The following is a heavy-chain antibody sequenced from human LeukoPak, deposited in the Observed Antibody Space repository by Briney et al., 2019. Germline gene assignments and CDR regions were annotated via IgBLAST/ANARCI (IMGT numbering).Heavy chain of an antibody. D-gene: IGHD2-21*01. V-gene: IGHV3-15*01. CDR3: ITPLPYSAQ. CDR1: GFTFSSYA. J-gene: IGHJ4*02. Sequence: PGGSLRLSCAASGFTFSSYAMSWVRQAPGKGLEWVGRIKPKTDGETTEYAAPVKDRFSISRGDSKSMMYLQMNSLKTEDAAVYYCITPLPYSAQGGQGTLVTVSS. CDR2: IKPKTDGETT.